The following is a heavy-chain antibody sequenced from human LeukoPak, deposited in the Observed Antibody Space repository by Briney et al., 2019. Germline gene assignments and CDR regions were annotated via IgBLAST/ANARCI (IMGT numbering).Heavy chain of an antibody. CDR3: ARVTELEYSSGRERAYDH. Sequence: ASVKVSCKASGYTFTSYGISWVRQAPGQGLEWMGWISAYNGNTNYAQKLQGRVTMTTDTSTSTAYMELRSLRSDDTAVYYCARVTELEYSSGRERAYDHWGQGTLVTVSS. CDR2: ISAYNGNT. V-gene: IGHV1-18*01. J-gene: IGHJ4*02. D-gene: IGHD6-19*01. CDR1: GYTFTSYG.